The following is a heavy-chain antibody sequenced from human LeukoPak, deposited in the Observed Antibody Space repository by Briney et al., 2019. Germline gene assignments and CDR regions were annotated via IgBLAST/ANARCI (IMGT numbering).Heavy chain of an antibody. Sequence: SQTLSLTCAISGDSVSNNSVAWNWIRHSPSRGLEWLGRTYYRSKWYNDYAVSVKSRITINPETAKNQFSLQLNSVTPEDTAVYYCARDMDYYGSGNYFNSRWFDPWGQGALVTVSS. V-gene: IGHV6-1*01. J-gene: IGHJ5*02. D-gene: IGHD3-10*01. CDR1: GDSVSNNSVA. CDR3: ARDMDYYGSGNYFNSRWFDP. CDR2: TYYRSKWYN.